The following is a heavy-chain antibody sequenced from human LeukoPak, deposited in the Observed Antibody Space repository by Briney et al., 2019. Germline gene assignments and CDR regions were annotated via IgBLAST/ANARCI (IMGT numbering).Heavy chain of an antibody. CDR1: GYTFTSYA. J-gene: IGHJ4*02. Sequence: ASVKVSCKASGYTFTSYAMHWVRQAPGQRLEWMGWINAGNGNTKYSQKFQGRVTITRDTSASTAYMELSSLRSEDTAVYYCARGGPKSLIAVATFWGQGTLVTVSS. V-gene: IGHV1-3*01. CDR2: INAGNGNT. CDR3: ARGGPKSLIAVATF. D-gene: IGHD6-19*01.